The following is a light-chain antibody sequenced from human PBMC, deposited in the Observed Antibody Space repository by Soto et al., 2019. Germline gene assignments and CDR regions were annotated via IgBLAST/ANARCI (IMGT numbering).Light chain of an antibody. CDR3: QQYGTSGT. CDR1: QSVSNNY. Sequence: EIVLTQSPCTLPLSPGERATLSCRASQSVSNNYLAWYQQKPGHAPSLLIYGASNRATGIPDRLSGSGSGTDFTLTISRLEPEDSAVYYCQQYGTSGTFGQGTKVDIK. J-gene: IGKJ1*01. CDR2: GAS. V-gene: IGKV3-20*01.